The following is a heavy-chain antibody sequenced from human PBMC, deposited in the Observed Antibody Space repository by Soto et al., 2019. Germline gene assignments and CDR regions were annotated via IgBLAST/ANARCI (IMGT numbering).Heavy chain of an antibody. CDR2: ISGSGGST. D-gene: IGHD3-16*02. CDR1: GFTFSSYA. J-gene: IGHJ3*02. Sequence: GGSLRLSCAASGFTFSSYAMSWVRQAPGKGLEWVSAISGSGGSTYYADSVKGRFTISRDNSKNTLYLQMNSLRAEDTAVYYCAKGINYDYVWGSYRPLAFDIWGQGTMVTVSS. CDR3: AKGINYDYVWGSYRPLAFDI. V-gene: IGHV3-23*01.